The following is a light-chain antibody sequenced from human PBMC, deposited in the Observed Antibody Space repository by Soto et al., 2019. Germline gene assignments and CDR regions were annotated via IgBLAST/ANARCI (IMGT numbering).Light chain of an antibody. V-gene: IGKV1-6*02. CDR2: ATS. J-gene: IGKJ5*01. CDR3: LQDYNYPRT. CDR1: QGIRKD. Sequence: AIQVTQSPSTLSASVGDRVPMTCRASQGIRKDLAWYQQKPGKAPKLLIYATSSLQSGVPSRFSGSGSGRDFTLTISSLQPEDFATYYCLQDYNYPRTFGQGTRLENK.